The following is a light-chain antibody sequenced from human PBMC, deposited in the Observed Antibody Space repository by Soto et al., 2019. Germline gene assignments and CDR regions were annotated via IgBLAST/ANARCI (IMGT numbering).Light chain of an antibody. CDR1: SSDVGFYNY. Sequence: QSVLTQPPSASGSPGQSVTISCTGTSSDVGFYNYVSWYQQHPGRAPKLVIYEVSKRPSGVPDRFSGSKSGNTASLTVSGLQAEDEADYYCSSYAGSNKFVVFGGGTQLTVL. CDR3: SSYAGSNKFVV. CDR2: EVS. J-gene: IGLJ2*01. V-gene: IGLV2-8*01.